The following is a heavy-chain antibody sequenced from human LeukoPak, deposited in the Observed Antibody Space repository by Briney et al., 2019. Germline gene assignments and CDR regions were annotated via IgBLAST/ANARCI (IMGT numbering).Heavy chain of an antibody. J-gene: IGHJ4*02. CDR2: IYYSGTT. CDR3: ARQTPEYYYDRSGSPDY. CDR1: GGSISSYY. V-gene: IGHV4-39*01. D-gene: IGHD3-22*01. Sequence: SETLSLTCTVSGGSISSYYWGWIRQPLGKGLEWIGTIYYSGTTYYNPSLRSRVTISVDTSKTQFSLKVTSVTAADTAFYYCARQTPEYYYDRSGSPDYWGQGTLVTVSS.